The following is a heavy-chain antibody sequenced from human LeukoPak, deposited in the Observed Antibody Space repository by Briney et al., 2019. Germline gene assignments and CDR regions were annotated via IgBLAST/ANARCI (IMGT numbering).Heavy chain of an antibody. V-gene: IGHV4-38-2*01. CDR2: IYHSGST. D-gene: IGHD5-18*01. CDR3: ARRGYSYEIDY. J-gene: IGHJ4*02. CDR1: GYSISSGYY. Sequence: SETLSLTCAVSGYSISSGYYWGWIRQPPGKGLEWIGSIYHSGSTYYNPSLKSRVTMSVDTSKNQFSLKLSSVTAADTAVYYCARRGYSYEIDYWGQGTLVTVSS.